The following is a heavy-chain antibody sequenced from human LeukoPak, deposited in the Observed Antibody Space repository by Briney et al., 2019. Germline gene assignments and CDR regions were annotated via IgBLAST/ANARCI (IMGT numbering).Heavy chain of an antibody. CDR2: IYPGDSDT. CDR3: ASTASGYYYYFDY. Sequence: GESLKISCKGSGYSFTSYWIGWVRQMPGKGLVWMGIIYPGDSDTRYSPSFQGQVTISADKSISTAYLQWSSLKASDTAMYYCASTASGYYYYFDYWGQGTLVTVSS. D-gene: IGHD3-22*01. J-gene: IGHJ4*02. CDR1: GYSFTSYW. V-gene: IGHV5-51*01.